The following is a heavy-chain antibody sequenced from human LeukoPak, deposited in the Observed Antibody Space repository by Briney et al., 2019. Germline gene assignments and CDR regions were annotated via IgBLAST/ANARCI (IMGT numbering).Heavy chain of an antibody. J-gene: IGHJ6*03. D-gene: IGHD2-21*01. Sequence: ASVKVSCKASGFTFTSSATQWVRQARGQRLEWIGWIVVGSGNTNYAQKFQERVTITRDMSTSTAYMELSSLRSEDTAVYYCAALTGDYSIEGDYYYYYMDVWGKGTTVTVSS. CDR2: IVVGSGNT. CDR3: AALTGDYSIEGDYYYYYMDV. CDR1: GFTFTSSA. V-gene: IGHV1-58*02.